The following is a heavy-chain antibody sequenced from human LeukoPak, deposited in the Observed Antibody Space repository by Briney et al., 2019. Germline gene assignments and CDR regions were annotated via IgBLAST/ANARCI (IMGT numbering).Heavy chain of an antibody. Sequence: GASVKVSCKASGYTFTSYVINWVRQAPGQGLEWMEGIIRIFGTANYAQKFQGRVTTTAHETTSTAYMELSSLRSEDTAVYDCVRGYSSPYYFDYWGQGTLVTVSS. CDR2: IIRIFGTA. V-gene: IGHV1-69*13. CDR3: VRGYSSPYYFDY. CDR1: GYTFTSYV. J-gene: IGHJ4*02. D-gene: IGHD6-13*01.